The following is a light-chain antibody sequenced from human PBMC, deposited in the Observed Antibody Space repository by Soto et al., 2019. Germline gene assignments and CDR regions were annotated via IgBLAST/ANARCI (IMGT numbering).Light chain of an antibody. CDR3: SSYTSSVTLV. Sequence: QSALTQPASVSGSPGQSITISCTGTSSDVGGYKYVSWYQQHPGKAPKLMIYEVSNRPSGVSNRFSGSKSGNTASLTISGLQAEDEAYYYCSSYTSSVTLVFGGGTKVTVL. J-gene: IGLJ3*02. V-gene: IGLV2-14*01. CDR2: EVS. CDR1: SSDVGGYKY.